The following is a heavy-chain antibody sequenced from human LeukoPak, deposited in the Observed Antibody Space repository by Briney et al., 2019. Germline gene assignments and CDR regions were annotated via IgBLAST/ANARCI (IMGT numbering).Heavy chain of an antibody. CDR3: AKDIEDSSGYYYVVGAFDI. J-gene: IGHJ3*02. CDR2: ISGDGGST. V-gene: IGHV3-43*02. D-gene: IGHD3-22*01. CDR1: GFTFDDYA. Sequence: GGSLRLSCAASGFTFDDYAMHWVRQAPGKGLEWVSLISGDGGSTYYADSVKGRFTISRDNSKNSLYLQMNSLRTEDTALYYCAKDIEDSSGYYYVVGAFDIWGQGTMVTVSS.